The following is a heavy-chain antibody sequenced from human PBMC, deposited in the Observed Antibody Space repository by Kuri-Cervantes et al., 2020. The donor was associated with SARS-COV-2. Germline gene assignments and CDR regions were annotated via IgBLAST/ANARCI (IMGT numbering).Heavy chain of an antibody. Sequence: SETLSLTCTVSGGSISSYYWSWIRQPPGKGLEWIGYIYNSGSTNYNPSLKSRVTISVDTSKNQFSLKLSSVTAADAAVYYCARGVTGVEHTVVLIATYYYHYYLDVWGKGTTVTVSS. V-gene: IGHV4-59*12. CDR1: GGSISSYY. CDR3: ARGVTGVEHTVVLIATYYYHYYLDV. CDR2: IYNSGST. D-gene: IGHD2-21*01. J-gene: IGHJ6*03.